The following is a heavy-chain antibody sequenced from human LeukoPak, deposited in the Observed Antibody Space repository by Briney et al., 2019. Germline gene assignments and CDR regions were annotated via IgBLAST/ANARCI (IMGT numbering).Heavy chain of an antibody. Sequence: PGGSLRLSCAASGFTFSSYSMNWVRQAPGKGLEWVSSISSSSTYIYYADSVKGRFTISRDNAKNSLYLQMNSLRAEDTAVYYCARDGVGYCSSTTCQIDYWGQGTLVTFSS. CDR1: GFTFSSYS. J-gene: IGHJ4*02. CDR3: ARDGVGYCSSTTCQIDY. D-gene: IGHD2-2*01. CDR2: ISSSSTYI. V-gene: IGHV3-21*01.